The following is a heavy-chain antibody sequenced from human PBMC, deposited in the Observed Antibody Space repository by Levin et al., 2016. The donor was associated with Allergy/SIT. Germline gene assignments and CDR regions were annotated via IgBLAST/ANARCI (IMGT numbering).Heavy chain of an antibody. J-gene: IGHJ6*03. D-gene: IGHD3-10*01. V-gene: IGHV3-30-3*01. Sequence: GGSLRLSCAASGFTFSNYAMQWVRQAPGKGLEWVAITSYDGSSKYYADSVKGRFTISRDNSKNTLYLQMNTLRVEDTAIYYCARRPVWFGGGYMDVWGKGTTVTVSS. CDR1: GFTFSNYA. CDR3: ARRPVWFGGGYMDV. CDR2: TSYDGSSK.